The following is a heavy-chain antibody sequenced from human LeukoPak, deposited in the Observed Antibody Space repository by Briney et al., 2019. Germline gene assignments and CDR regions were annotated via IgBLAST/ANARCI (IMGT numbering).Heavy chain of an antibody. D-gene: IGHD3-10*01. CDR3: AKALRYYGSGSYYPLTLNYYYYGMDV. J-gene: IGHJ6*02. CDR2: IRYDGSNK. Sequence: PGGSLRLSCAASGFTFSSYGMHWVRQAPGKGLEWVAFIRYDGSNKYYADSVKGRFTISRDNSKNTLYLQMNSLRAEDTAVYYCAKALRYYGSGSYYPLTLNYYYYGMDVWGQGTTVTASS. V-gene: IGHV3-30*02. CDR1: GFTFSSYG.